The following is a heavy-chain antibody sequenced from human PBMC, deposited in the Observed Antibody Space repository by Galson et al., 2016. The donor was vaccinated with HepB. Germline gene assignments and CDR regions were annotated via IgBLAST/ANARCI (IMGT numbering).Heavy chain of an antibody. J-gene: IGHJ4*02. Sequence: SLRLSCAAPGFTFGDYYMTWIRQAPGKGLEWVSYISTSGTNTYYADSVKGRFTISRDNAKNSLYVQMNSLRVEDTALYYCARDPGYITAAPFFDYWGQGTLVTVSS. D-gene: IGHD5-24*01. CDR2: ISTSGTNT. CDR3: ARDPGYITAAPFFDY. V-gene: IGHV3-11*04. CDR1: GFTFGDYY.